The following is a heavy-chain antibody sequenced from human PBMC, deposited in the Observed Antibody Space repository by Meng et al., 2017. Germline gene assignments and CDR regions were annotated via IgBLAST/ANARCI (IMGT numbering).Heavy chain of an antibody. J-gene: IGHJ4*02. CDR2: ISSSGSTI. V-gene: IGHV3-11*04. Sequence: GESLKISCAASGFTFSDYYMSWIRQAPGKGLEWGSYISSSGSTIYYADSVKGRFTISRDNAKNSLYLQMNSLRAEDTAVYYCAKYPIVVVAATYYFDYWGQGTLVTVSS. CDR3: AKYPIVVVAATYYFDY. CDR1: GFTFSDYY. D-gene: IGHD2-15*01.